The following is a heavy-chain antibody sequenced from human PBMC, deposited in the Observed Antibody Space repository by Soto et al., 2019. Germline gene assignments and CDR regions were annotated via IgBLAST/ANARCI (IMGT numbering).Heavy chain of an antibody. D-gene: IGHD3-3*01. Sequence: EVHLLESGGGLVQPGGSLRLSCAASGFTFSNYAMNWVRQAPGKGLEWVSTISASGGSTYYADSVKGRFTISRDNSNDTLYLQMTSLRAEDTAVYYCAKGALLSPSISYDLDYWGQGTLVTVSS. CDR2: ISASGGST. J-gene: IGHJ4*02. CDR3: AKGALLSPSISYDLDY. CDR1: GFTFSNYA. V-gene: IGHV3-23*01.